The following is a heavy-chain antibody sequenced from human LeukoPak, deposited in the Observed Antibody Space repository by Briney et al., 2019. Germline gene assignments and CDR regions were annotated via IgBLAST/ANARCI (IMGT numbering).Heavy chain of an antibody. J-gene: IGHJ5*02. CDR2: FSGSGGST. Sequence: GGSLRLSCAASGFTFSSYAMSWVRQAPGKGLEWVSAFSGSGGSTYYADSVKGRFTISRDNSKNTLYLQMNSLRAEDTAVYYCAKSSRAVPGIAVAGIGWFDPWGQGTLVTVSS. CDR1: GFTFSSYA. V-gene: IGHV3-23*01. D-gene: IGHD6-19*01. CDR3: AKSSRAVPGIAVAGIGWFDP.